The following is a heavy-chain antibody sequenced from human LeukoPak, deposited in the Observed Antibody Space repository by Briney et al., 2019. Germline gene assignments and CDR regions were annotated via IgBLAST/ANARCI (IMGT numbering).Heavy chain of an antibody. CDR2: INPTGGST. CDR1: GSTFTIYY. Sequence: GAWVKLSCTSSGSTFTIYYIHWVRQPHAQGLELMGIINPTGGSTTYAQKFQGSLTITRDTSTNTISMELSNRITEDTPAYYCARDSGAGALDYWGQGTPVTVSS. V-gene: IGHV1-46*01. D-gene: IGHD3-10*01. CDR3: ARDSGAGALDY. J-gene: IGHJ4*02.